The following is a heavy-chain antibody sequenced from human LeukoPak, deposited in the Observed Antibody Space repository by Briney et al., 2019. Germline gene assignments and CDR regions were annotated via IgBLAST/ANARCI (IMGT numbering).Heavy chain of an antibody. V-gene: IGHV3-15*01. Sequence: PGGSLRLSCAASGFTFSNAWMSWVRQAPRKGLEWVGRIKSKTDGGTTDYAAPVNGRFTISRDDSKNTLYLQMISLKTGDTAVYYCTTDWATMIAVVNPNGWGQGTLVTVSS. CDR1: GFTFSNAW. D-gene: IGHD3-22*01. CDR2: IKSKTDGGTT. CDR3: TTDWATMIAVVNPNG. J-gene: IGHJ4*02.